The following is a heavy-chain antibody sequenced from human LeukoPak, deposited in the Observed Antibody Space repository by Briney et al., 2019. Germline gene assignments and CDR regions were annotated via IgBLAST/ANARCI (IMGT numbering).Heavy chain of an antibody. J-gene: IGHJ4*02. CDR2: ISGSGGST. CDR1: GFTFSSYA. V-gene: IGHV3-23*01. CDR3: ATSAFDSGYYYPFDY. Sequence: GGSLRLSCAASGFTFSSYAMSWVRQAPGKGLEWVSAISGSGGSTYYADSVKGRFTISRDNSENTLYLQMNSLRAEDTAVYYCATSAFDSGYYYPFDYWGQGTLVTVSS. D-gene: IGHD3-22*01.